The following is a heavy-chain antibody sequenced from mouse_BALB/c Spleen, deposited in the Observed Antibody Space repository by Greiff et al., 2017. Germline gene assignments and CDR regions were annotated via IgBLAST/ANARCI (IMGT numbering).Heavy chain of an antibody. J-gene: IGHJ4*01. D-gene: IGHD2-4*01. CDR1: GFTFSSFG. Sequence: EVNVVESGGGLVQPGGSRKLSCAASGFTFSSFGMHWVRQAPEKGLEWVAYISSGSSTIYYADTVKGRFTISRDNPKNTLFLQMTSLRSEDTAMYYCANSNYGAMDYWGQGTSVTVSS. CDR3: ANSNYGAMDY. CDR2: ISSGSSTI. V-gene: IGHV5-17*02.